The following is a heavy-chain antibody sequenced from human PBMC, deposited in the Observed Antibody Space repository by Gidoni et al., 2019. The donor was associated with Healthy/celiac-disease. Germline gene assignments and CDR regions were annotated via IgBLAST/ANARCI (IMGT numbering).Heavy chain of an antibody. Sequence: QLQLQESGPGLVKPSETLSLTCTVSGGSISSSSYYWGWIRQPPGKGLEWIGSIDYSGSTYYNPSLKSRVTISVDTSKNQFSLKLSSVTAADTAVYYCARHGYEHSSHLDAFDIWGQGTMVTVSS. J-gene: IGHJ3*02. CDR1: GGSISSSSYY. CDR2: IDYSGST. CDR3: ARHGYEHSSHLDAFDI. V-gene: IGHV4-39*01. D-gene: IGHD2-2*03.